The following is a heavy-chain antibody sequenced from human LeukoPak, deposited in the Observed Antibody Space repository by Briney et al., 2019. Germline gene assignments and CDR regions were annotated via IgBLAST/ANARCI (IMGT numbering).Heavy chain of an antibody. D-gene: IGHD3-10*01. CDR3: ARAGYGSGSYYRRDYFDY. CDR2: INPNSGVT. Sequence: ASVKVSCKASGYTFTGYYLHWVRQAPGQGLEWMGWINPNSGVTNYAQKFQGRVTVTRDTSISTASMELSRLRFDDTAVYYCARAGYGSGSYYRRDYFDYWGQGTLVTVSS. J-gene: IGHJ4*02. V-gene: IGHV1-2*02. CDR1: GYTFTGYY.